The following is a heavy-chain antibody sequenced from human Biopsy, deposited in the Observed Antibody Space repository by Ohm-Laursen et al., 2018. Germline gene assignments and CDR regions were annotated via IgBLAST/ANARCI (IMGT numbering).Heavy chain of an antibody. CDR2: ISWSSAHI. Sequence: SLRLSCAASGFTSADYAMYWVRQAPGQGLEWVSGISWSSAHIDYADSVKGRFTISRDNAKKSLYLQMNSLRAEDTALYYCAKERGQLTAAIGYWGQGTLVTVSS. CDR1: GFTSADYA. J-gene: IGHJ4*02. CDR3: AKERGQLTAAIGY. D-gene: IGHD1-20*01. V-gene: IGHV3-9*02.